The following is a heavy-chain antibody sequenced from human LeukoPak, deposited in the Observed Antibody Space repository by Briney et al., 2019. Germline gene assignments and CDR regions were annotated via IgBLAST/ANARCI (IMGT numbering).Heavy chain of an antibody. Sequence: PSETLSLTCTVSGGSISSSSYYWGWIRQPPGKGLEWIGSISYSGSTYYNPSLKSRVTISVDTSKNQFSLKLRSVTAADTAVYYCARHNGYCSSTSCYGGPEFDYWGQGTLVTVSS. CDR2: ISYSGST. J-gene: IGHJ4*02. V-gene: IGHV4-39*01. CDR3: ARHNGYCSSTSCYGGPEFDY. D-gene: IGHD2-2*03. CDR1: GGSISSSSYY.